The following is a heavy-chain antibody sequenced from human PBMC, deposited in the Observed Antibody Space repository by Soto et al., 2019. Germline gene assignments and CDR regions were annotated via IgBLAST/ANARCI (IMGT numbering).Heavy chain of an antibody. CDR3: ARTDYDYIWGNPYYYMDV. J-gene: IGHJ6*03. CDR2: IYYSGST. D-gene: IGHD3-16*01. CDR1: GGSISSYY. V-gene: IGHV4-59*01. Sequence: QVQLQESGPGLMKPSETLSLTCTVSGGSISSYYWSWIRRPPGKGLEWIGYIYYSGSTNYNPSLKSRVTISVDTSKNQFSLKLSSVTAADTAVYYCARTDYDYIWGNPYYYMDVWGKGTTVTVSS.